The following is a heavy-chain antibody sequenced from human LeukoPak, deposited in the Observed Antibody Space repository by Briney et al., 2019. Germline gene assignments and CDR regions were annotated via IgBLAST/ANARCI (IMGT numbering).Heavy chain of an antibody. V-gene: IGHV3-53*01. J-gene: IGHJ4*02. D-gene: IGHD4-17*01. CDR2: LYSDGRT. CDR1: GFIFSSSP. CDR3: AVARDYAIHS. Sequence: GGSLRLSCAASGFIFSSSPIDWVGQAPGKGLEGVSILYSDGRTYYSDSVRGRFTMSSDNSKNSLHLEMTAPRAEDTAVYYCAVARDYAIHSWGQGTLVTVSS.